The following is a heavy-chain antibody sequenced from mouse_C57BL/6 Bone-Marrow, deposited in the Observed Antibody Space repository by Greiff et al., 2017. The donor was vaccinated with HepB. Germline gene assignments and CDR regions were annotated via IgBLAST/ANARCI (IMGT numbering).Heavy chain of an antibody. CDR2: IYPRSGNT. CDR3: AREDYYGSSPYWYFDV. Sequence: VKLQESGAELARPGASVKLSCKASGYTFTSYGISWVKQRTGQGLEWIGEIYPRSGNTYYNEKFKGKATLTADKSSSTAYMELRSLTSEDSAVYFCAREDYYGSSPYWYFDVWGTGTTVTVSS. V-gene: IGHV1-81*01. D-gene: IGHD1-1*01. J-gene: IGHJ1*03. CDR1: GYTFTSYG.